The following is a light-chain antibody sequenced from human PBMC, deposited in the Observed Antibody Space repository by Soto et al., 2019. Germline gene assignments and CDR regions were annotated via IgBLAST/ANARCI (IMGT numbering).Light chain of an antibody. CDR3: SSYTSSSTYV. V-gene: IGLV2-14*01. CDR1: SSDVGGYNY. Sequence: QSALTQPASVSGSPGQSITISCTGTSSDVGGYNYVSWYQQHPGKAPKLMIYEVSNRPSGVPNRFSGSKSGNTASLTISGLQAEDEADYYCSSYTSSSTYVFGPGTKLTVL. J-gene: IGLJ1*01. CDR2: EVS.